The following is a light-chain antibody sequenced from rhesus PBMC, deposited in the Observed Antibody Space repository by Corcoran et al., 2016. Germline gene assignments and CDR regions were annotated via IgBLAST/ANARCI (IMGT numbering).Light chain of an antibody. CDR1: QGISNN. CDR3: QHGYGTPWT. J-gene: IGKJ1*01. V-gene: IGKV1S15*01. Sequence: DIQMTQSPSSLSASVGDTVTITCRASQGISNNLAWYQQKPGKVPKLLIYYASTLQSGVPARFSGSGCGTDFTLTISRLQPEDFATYYCQHGYGTPWTFGQGTKVEIK. CDR2: YAS.